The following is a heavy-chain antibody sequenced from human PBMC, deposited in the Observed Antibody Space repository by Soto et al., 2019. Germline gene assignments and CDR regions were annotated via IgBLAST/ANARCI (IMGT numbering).Heavy chain of an antibody. CDR1: GLSFSEYW. CDR3: VQFLHAGYDSEY. Sequence: EGHLVESGGGVVQPGGSLRLSCAASGLSFSEYWMHWVRQAPGKGLEWVSRIQSDGCCPSYADSVKGRFTISRDNAKNTLYLQMNSLRAEDTAVYFCVQFLHAGYDSEYWGQGTLVTVSS. CDR2: IQSDGCCP. V-gene: IGHV3-74*01. J-gene: IGHJ4*02. D-gene: IGHD5-12*01.